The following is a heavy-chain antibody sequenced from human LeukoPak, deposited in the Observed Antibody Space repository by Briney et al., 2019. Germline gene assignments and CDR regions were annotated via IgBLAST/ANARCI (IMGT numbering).Heavy chain of an antibody. Sequence: HPGGSLRLSCAASGFTFFNYAMTWVRQAPGKGLEWVSAMSGSGGKTYYADSVKVRFTISRDSSQNTLYLQMNNLRADDTAVYYCAKGKRVGAPYYFDSWGQGTLVTVSS. V-gene: IGHV3-23*01. D-gene: IGHD1-26*01. CDR3: AKGKRVGAPYYFDS. CDR2: MSGSGGKT. J-gene: IGHJ4*02. CDR1: GFTFFNYA.